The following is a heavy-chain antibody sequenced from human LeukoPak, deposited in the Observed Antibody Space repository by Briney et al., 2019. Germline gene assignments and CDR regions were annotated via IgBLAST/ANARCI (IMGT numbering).Heavy chain of an antibody. J-gene: IGHJ4*02. CDR2: IYYSGST. CDR1: GGSISSGGYY. V-gene: IGHV4-31*03. D-gene: IGHD5-12*01. CDR3: ARIPRYSGYPFFDY. Sequence: PSQTLSPTCTVSGGSISSGGYYWSWIRQHPGKGLEWIGYIYYSGSTYYNPSLKSRVTISVDTSKNQFSLKLSSVTAADTAVYYCARIPRYSGYPFFDYWGQGTLVTVSS.